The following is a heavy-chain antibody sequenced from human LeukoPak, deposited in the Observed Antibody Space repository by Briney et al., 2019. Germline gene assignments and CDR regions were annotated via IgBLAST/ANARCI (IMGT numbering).Heavy chain of an antibody. CDR2: INYSGST. D-gene: IGHD6-19*01. J-gene: IGHJ4*02. V-gene: IGHV4-59*08. CDR3: ARRRLGWYSVDY. CDR1: GGSISSYY. Sequence: SETLSLTCTVSGGSISSYYWSWIRQPPGKGLEWIGYINYSGSTNYNPSLKSRVTISLDTSKNQFSLKLSSVTAADTAVYYCARRRLGWYSVDYWGQGTLVTVSS.